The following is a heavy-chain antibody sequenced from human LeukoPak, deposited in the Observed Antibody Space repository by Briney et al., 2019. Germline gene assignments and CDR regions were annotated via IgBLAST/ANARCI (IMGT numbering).Heavy chain of an antibody. CDR3: AREGVGDWSNWFDP. CDR2: IYHSGST. CDR1: GGSISSGGYS. J-gene: IGHJ5*02. Sequence: PSETLSLTCAVSGGSISSGGYSWSWIRQPPGTGLEWIGYIYHSGSTHYNPSLKSRVTISVDRSKNQFSLKLSSVTAADTAVYYCAREGVGDWSNWFDPWGQGTLVTVSS. V-gene: IGHV4-30-2*01. D-gene: IGHD3/OR15-3a*01.